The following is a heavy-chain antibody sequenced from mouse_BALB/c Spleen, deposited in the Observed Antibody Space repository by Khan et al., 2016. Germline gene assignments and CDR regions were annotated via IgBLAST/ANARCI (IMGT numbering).Heavy chain of an antibody. D-gene: IGHD1-1*01. J-gene: IGHJ3*01. CDR3: TRAEYYGYLNT. CDR1: GFDFSRYW. V-gene: IGHV4-1*02. Sequence: EVQLQESGGGLVQPGGSLKLSCEASGFDFSRYWMSWVRQAPGKGLEWIGEINPDSSTINYTPSLKDKFIISRDNAKNTLYLPLRKVRSEDQVLSDCTRAEYYGYLNTWGQGTLVTVSA. CDR2: INPDSSTI.